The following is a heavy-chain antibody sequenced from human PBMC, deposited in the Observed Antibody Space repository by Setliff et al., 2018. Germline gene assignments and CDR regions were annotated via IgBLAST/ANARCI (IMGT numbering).Heavy chain of an antibody. V-gene: IGHV1-18*01. J-gene: IGHJ4*02. CDR1: GYTFSNYG. D-gene: IGHD3-10*01. Sequence: ASVKVSCKASGYTFSNYGVTWVRQAPGQGLEWMGWATVYNGNTKYAQNLQGRLTLTTDISTSTAYMELGSLTTDDTAVYYCARVESMVRGKNILRHFDYWGQGIQVTV. CDR2: ATVYNGNT. CDR3: ARVESMVRGKNILRHFDY.